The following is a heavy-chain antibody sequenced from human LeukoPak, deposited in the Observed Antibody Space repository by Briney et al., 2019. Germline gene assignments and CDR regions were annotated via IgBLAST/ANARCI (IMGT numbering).Heavy chain of an antibody. CDR3: ATGGYSYGPNWFDP. CDR2: ISYDGSNK. J-gene: IGHJ5*02. CDR1: GFTFSSYA. V-gene: IGHV3-30*04. D-gene: IGHD5-18*01. Sequence: GGSLRLSCAASGFTFSSYAMHWVRQAPGKGLEWVPVISYDGSNKYYADSVKGRFTISRDNSKTTLYLQMNSLSAGDTAVYYCATGGYSYGPNWFDPWGQGTLVTVSS.